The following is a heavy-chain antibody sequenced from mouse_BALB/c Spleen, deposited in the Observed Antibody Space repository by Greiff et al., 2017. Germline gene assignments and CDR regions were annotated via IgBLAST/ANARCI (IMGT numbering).Heavy chain of an antibody. CDR2: ISSGSSTI. CDR3: AREGYYYGSSYYFGY. D-gene: IGHD1-1*01. CDR1: GFTFSSFG. V-gene: IGHV5-17*02. Sequence: EVQGVESGGGLVQPGGSRKLSCAASGFTFSSFGMHWVRQAPEKGLEWVAYISSGSSTIYYADTVKGRFTISRDNPKNTLFLQMTSLRSEDTAMYYCAREGYYYGSSYYFGYWGQGTTLTVSS. J-gene: IGHJ2*01.